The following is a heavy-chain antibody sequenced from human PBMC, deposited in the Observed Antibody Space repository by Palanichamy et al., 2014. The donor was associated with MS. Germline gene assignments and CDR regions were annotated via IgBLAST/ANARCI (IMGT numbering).Heavy chain of an antibody. D-gene: IGHD2-2*01. Sequence: QVQLVQSGAEVKKPGSSVKLSCKASGGTFSNYAISWVRQAPGQGLEWMGGSIPIFGTTKYAQKFQGRVTIIADESTTTAYMELSSLRSEDTAVYYCARGPYILVVPPTKYYYGMDVWGQGTTVTVSS. CDR2: SIPIFGTT. V-gene: IGHV1-69*01. CDR3: ARGPYILVVPPTKYYYGMDV. J-gene: IGHJ6*02. CDR1: GGTFSNYA.